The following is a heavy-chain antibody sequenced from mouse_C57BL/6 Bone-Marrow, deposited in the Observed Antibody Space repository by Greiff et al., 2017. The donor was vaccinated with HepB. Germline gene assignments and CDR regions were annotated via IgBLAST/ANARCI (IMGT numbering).Heavy chain of an antibody. CDR1: GYTFTSYW. J-gene: IGHJ1*03. V-gene: IGHV1-69*01. Sequence: QVQLQQPGAELVMPGASVKLSCKASGYTFTSYWMHWVKQRPGQGLEWIGEIDPSDSYTNYNQKFKGKSTLTVDKSSSTAYMQLSSLTSEDSAVYYCARISHSDWYFDVWGTGTTVTVSS. CDR3: ARISHSDWYFDV. D-gene: IGHD3-1*01. CDR2: IDPSDSYT.